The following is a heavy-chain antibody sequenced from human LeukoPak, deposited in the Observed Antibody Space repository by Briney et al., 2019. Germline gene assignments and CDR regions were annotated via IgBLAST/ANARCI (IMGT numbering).Heavy chain of an antibody. CDR1: GGSISSYY. CDR3: ARYGSGSYYFDY. CDR2: IYYSGST. J-gene: IGHJ4*02. D-gene: IGHD3-10*01. V-gene: IGHV4-59*01. Sequence: PSETLSLTCTVSGGSISSYYWSWIRQPPGKGLEWIGYIYYSGSTNYNPSLKSRVTISVDTSKNQFSLKLSSVTAADTAVYYCARYGSGSYYFDYWGQETLVTVSS.